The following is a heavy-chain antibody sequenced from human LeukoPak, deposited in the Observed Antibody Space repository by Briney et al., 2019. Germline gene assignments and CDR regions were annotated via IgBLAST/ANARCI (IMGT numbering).Heavy chain of an antibody. V-gene: IGHV1-69*13. CDR1: GATFSSYA. CDR2: IIPIFGTA. D-gene: IGHD3-3*01. Sequence: SVKVSCKASGATFSSYAITWLRQAPGQGLEWMGGIIPIFGTANYSQKFQGRVTITADESTSTAYMQLSSLRSEYKAVNYFSRGVDTISGQHYGMDVWGQGNTVTVSS. CDR3: SRGVDTISGQHYGMDV. J-gene: IGHJ6*02.